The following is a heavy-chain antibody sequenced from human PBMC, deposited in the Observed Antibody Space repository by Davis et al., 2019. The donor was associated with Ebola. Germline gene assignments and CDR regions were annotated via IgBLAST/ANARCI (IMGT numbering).Heavy chain of an antibody. J-gene: IGHJ5*02. Sequence: HSQTLSLTCAISGDSVSNVAWNWIRQSPSRGLEWLGRTYYTSKWYNDYAASVKSRITINPDTSKNQFSLQLNSVTPEDTAVYYCARYTWNNRVFDPWGQGTLVTVSS. CDR2: TYYTSKWYN. CDR1: GDSVSNVA. CDR3: ARYTWNNRVFDP. V-gene: IGHV6-1*01. D-gene: IGHD1/OR15-1a*01.